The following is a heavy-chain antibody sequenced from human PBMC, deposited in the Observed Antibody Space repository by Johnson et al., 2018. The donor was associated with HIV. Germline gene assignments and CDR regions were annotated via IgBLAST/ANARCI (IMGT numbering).Heavy chain of an antibody. Sequence: EVQLVESGGGLIQPGGSLRLSCAASGFTVSSNYMSWVRQAPGQGLEWVSVIYSGGNTYYADSVKGRFTISRDNSKNTLYLQMNSLRAEDTAVYYCAKAPPLSTYDYDAFDVWGQGTMVTVSS. D-gene: IGHD5-12*01. CDR3: AKAPPLSTYDYDAFDV. J-gene: IGHJ3*01. CDR2: IYSGGNT. V-gene: IGHV3-53*01. CDR1: GFTVSSNY.